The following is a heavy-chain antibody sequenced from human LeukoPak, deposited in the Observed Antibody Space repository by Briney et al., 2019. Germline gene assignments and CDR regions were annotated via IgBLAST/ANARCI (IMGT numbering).Heavy chain of an antibody. J-gene: IGHJ1*01. CDR2: INTNTGNP. V-gene: IGHV7-4-1*02. CDR3: AREMVGATKYFQH. D-gene: IGHD1-26*01. Sequence: GAPVKVSCKASGYTFTNYAMNWVRQAPGQGLEWMGWINTNTGNPTYAQGFTGRFVFSLDTSVSTAYLQISSLKAEDTAVYYCAREMVGATKYFQHWGQGTLVTVSS. CDR1: GYTFTNYA.